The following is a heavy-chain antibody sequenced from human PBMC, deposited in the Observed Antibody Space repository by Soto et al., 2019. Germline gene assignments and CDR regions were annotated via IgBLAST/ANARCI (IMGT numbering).Heavy chain of an antibody. CDR3: GRGPELSLINWFDP. J-gene: IGHJ5*02. Sequence: SETLSLTCTVSGGSISSSSYDWGWIRQPPGKGLEWIGSIYYSGSTYYNPSLKSRVTISVDTSKNQFSLKLSSVTAADTAVYYCGRGPELSLINWFDPWGQGTLVTVSS. D-gene: IGHD3-16*02. V-gene: IGHV4-39*01. CDR2: IYYSGST. CDR1: GGSISSSSYD.